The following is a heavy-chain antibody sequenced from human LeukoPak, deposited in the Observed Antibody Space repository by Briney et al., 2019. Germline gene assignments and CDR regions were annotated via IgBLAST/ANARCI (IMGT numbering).Heavy chain of an antibody. Sequence: PGGSLRLSCAASGFTFSSYGMHWVRQAPGKGLEWVAVISYDGSNKYYADSMKGRFTISRDNSKNTLYLQMNSLRAEDTAVYYCAKDQACSSTSCWGYYYYYYGMDVWGQGTTVTVSS. D-gene: IGHD2-2*01. V-gene: IGHV3-30*18. J-gene: IGHJ6*02. CDR3: AKDQACSSTSCWGYYYYYYGMDV. CDR1: GFTFSSYG. CDR2: ISYDGSNK.